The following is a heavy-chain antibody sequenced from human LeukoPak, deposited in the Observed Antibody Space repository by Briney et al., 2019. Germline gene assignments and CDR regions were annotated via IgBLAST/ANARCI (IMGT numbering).Heavy chain of an antibody. CDR3: VRDARYCPDV. CDR1: GFTFSSYW. J-gene: IGHJ6*02. D-gene: IGHD2-8*02. CDR2: LISDGSSA. Sequence: SGGSLRLSCAASGFTFSSYWMHWVRQAPGKGLVWVSRLISDGSSASYADSVKGRFTISRDNTKNILYLQMNSLRAEGTAVYYCVRDARYCPDVWGQGTAVTVSS. V-gene: IGHV3-74*01.